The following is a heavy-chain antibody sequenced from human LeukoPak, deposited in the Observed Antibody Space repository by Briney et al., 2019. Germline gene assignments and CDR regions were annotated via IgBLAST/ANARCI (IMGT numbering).Heavy chain of an antibody. V-gene: IGHV1-18*01. CDR3: ARAAALPPLTNYYMDV. CDR1: GYTFTSYG. CDR2: ISAYNGNT. D-gene: IGHD6-13*01. Sequence: ASVKVSCKASGYTFTSYGISWVRQAPGQGLEWMGWISAYNGNTNYAQKLQGGVTMTTDTSTSTAYMELRSLRSDDTAVYYCARAAALPPLTNYYMDVWGKGTTVTVSS. J-gene: IGHJ6*03.